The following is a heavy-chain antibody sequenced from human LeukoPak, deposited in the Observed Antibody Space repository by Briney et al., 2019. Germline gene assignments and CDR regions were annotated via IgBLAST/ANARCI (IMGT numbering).Heavy chain of an antibody. V-gene: IGHV3-13*01. CDR3: ARGNARGEFDY. J-gene: IGHJ4*02. D-gene: IGHD3-10*01. Sequence: GGSLRLSCAASGFTFSSYDMHWVCQATGKGLEWVSAIGTAGDTYYPGSVKGRSTISRENAKNSLYLQMNSLRAGDTAVYYCARGNARGEFDYWGQGTLVTVSS. CDR1: GFTFSSYD. CDR2: IGTAGDT.